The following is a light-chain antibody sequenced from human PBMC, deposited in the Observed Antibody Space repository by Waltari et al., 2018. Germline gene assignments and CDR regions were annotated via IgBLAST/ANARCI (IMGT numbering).Light chain of an antibody. CDR3: QQYDGIVVT. CDR1: KTGSSKS. CDR2: GTA. V-gene: IGKV3-20*01. J-gene: IGKJ4*01. Sequence: CSASKTGSSKSYTWYQQKPGQAPRLLIYGTANRAIGIPDRFSGSGSGTDFTLTISRLEPEDFAVYYCQQYDGIVVTFGGGTKVEI.